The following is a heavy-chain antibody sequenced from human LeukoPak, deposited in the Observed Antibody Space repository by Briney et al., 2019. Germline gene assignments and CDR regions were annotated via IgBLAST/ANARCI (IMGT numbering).Heavy chain of an antibody. CDR1: GDSSSNSLYY. Sequence: SETLSLTCTVSGDSSSNSLYYWGWIRQPPGKGLEWIGSIDYSGSTYYNPSLKSRVTISVDTSKNQFSLKLSSVTAADTAVYYCARGRYSSSWYQVRYWFDPWGQGTLVTVSS. D-gene: IGHD6-13*01. CDR3: ARGRYSSSWYQVRYWFDP. J-gene: IGHJ5*02. V-gene: IGHV4-39*07. CDR2: IDYSGST.